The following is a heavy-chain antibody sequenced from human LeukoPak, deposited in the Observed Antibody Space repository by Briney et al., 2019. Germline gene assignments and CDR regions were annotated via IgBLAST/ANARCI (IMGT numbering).Heavy chain of an antibody. CDR1: GGSISSYY. D-gene: IGHD6-19*01. Sequence: SETLSLTCTVSGGSISSYYWSWIRQPPGKGLEWIGYIYYGGSTNYNPSLKSRVTISVDTSKNQFSLKLSSVTAADTAVYYCARDRLGIAVGVGDYYYYGMDVWGQGTTVTVSS. J-gene: IGHJ6*02. V-gene: IGHV4-59*01. CDR2: IYYGGST. CDR3: ARDRLGIAVGVGDYYYYGMDV.